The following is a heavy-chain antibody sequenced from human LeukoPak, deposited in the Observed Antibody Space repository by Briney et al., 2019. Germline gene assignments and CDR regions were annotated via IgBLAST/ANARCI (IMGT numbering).Heavy chain of an antibody. CDR1: GFAFSSSA. J-gene: IGHJ4*02. CDR3: ARADYDYVWGSYRQYYFDY. D-gene: IGHD3-16*02. CDR2: VSNDEKNK. V-gene: IGHV3-30*04. Sequence: PGGSLRLSCATSGFAFSSSAMHWVRQALGKGLEWVAVVSNDEKNKYFADSVKGRFTISRDNSKNMLYLQMNSLRAEDTAVYYCARADYDYVWGSYRQYYFDYWGQGTLVTVSS.